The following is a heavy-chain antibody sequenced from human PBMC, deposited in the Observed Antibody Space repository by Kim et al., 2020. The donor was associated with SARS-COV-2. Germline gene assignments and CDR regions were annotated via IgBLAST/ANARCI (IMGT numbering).Heavy chain of an antibody. CDR1: GGSFSGYY. CDR2: INHSGST. V-gene: IGHV4-34*01. Sequence: YAVYGGSFSGYYWSWIRQPPGKGLEWIGEINHSGSTNYNPSLKSRVTISVDTSKNQFSLKLSSVTAADTAVYYCARGGGFVVVPAARDFDYWGQGTLVTVSS. J-gene: IGHJ4*02. CDR3: ARGGGFVVVPAARDFDY. D-gene: IGHD2-2*01.